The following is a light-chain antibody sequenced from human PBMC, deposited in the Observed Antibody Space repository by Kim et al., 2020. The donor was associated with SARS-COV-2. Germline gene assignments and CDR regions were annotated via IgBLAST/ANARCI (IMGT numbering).Light chain of an antibody. V-gene: IGKV1-39*01. CDR2: APS. CDR1: QSISSY. J-gene: IGKJ1*01. Sequence: DIQMTQSPSSLSASVGDRVTITCRASQSISSYLNWYHQKPGKAPKLLIYAPSSLQSGVPSRFSGSGSGTDFTLTISSLQPEDFATYYCQQTYTTPQTFGQGTKVEIK. CDR3: QQTYTTPQT.